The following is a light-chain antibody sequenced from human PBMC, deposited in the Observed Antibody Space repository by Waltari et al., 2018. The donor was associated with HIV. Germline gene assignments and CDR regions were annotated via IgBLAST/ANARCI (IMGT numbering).Light chain of an antibody. Sequence: ELVLTQYPATLSLSPGERVSLSCRASQSVSRYLGWYQQKSGQAPRLLIYDVSNRATGIPARFSGSGSGTDFALTISSLEPEDFAVYYCQYRSKWLIFGGGTKVEIK. V-gene: IGKV3-11*01. CDR2: DVS. CDR3: QYRSKWLI. CDR1: QSVSRY. J-gene: IGKJ4*01.